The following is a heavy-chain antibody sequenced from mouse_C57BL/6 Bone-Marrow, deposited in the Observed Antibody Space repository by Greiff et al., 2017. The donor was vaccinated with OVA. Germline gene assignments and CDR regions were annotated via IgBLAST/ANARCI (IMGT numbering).Heavy chain of an antibody. Sequence: EVKVEESGAELVRPGASVKLSCTASGFNIKDDYMHWVKQRPEQGLEWIGWIDPENGDTEYASKFQGKATITADTSSNTAYLQLSSLTSEDTAVYYCTTGVCLGGQGTLVTVSA. CDR2: IDPENGDT. CDR1: GFNIKDDY. J-gene: IGHJ3*01. CDR3: TTGVCL. V-gene: IGHV14-4*01.